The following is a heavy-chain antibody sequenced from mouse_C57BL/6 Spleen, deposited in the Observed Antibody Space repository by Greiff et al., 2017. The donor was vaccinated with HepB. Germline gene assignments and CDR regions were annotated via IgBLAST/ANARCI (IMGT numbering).Heavy chain of an antibody. V-gene: IGHV5-17*01. CDR1: GFTFSDYG. J-gene: IGHJ3*01. CDR2: ISSGSSTI. D-gene: IGHD2-3*01. CDR3: ARQGDGYSWFAY. Sequence: EVKLMESGGGLVKPGGSLKLSCAASGFTFSDYGMHWVRQAPEKGLEWVAYISSGSSTIYYADTVKGRFTISRDNANNTLFLQMTSLRSEDTAMYYCARQGDGYSWFAYWGQGTLVTVSA.